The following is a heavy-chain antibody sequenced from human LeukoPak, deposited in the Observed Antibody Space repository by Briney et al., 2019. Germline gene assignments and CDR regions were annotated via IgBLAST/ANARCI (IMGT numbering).Heavy chain of an antibody. J-gene: IGHJ3*02. CDR1: GYTFTGYY. V-gene: IGHV1-2*02. CDR3: ARRVKGGYRDRGAFDI. D-gene: IGHD5-18*01. CDR2: INPNSGGT. Sequence: VSVKVSCKASGYTFTGYYMHWVRQAPGQGLEWMGWINPNSGGTNYAQKFQGRVTMTRDTSISTAYMELSRLRSDDTAVYYCARRVKGGYRDRGAFDIWGQGTMVTVSS.